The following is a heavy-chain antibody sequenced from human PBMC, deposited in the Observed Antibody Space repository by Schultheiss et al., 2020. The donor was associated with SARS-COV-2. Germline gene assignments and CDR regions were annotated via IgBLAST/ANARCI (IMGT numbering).Heavy chain of an antibody. CDR2: IIPILGIA. CDR1: GGTFSSYA. CDR3: ASRGSDSSSWYYYYGMDV. V-gene: IGHV1-69*04. J-gene: IGHJ6*02. Sequence: SVKVSCKASGGTFSSYAISWVRQAPGQGLEWMGRIIPILGIANYAQKFQGRVTITADKSTSTAYMELSSLRSEDTAVYYCASRGSDSSSWYYYYGMDVWGQGTTVTVSS. D-gene: IGHD6-13*01.